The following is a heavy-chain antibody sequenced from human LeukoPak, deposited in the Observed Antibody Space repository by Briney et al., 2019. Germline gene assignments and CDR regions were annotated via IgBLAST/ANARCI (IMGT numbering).Heavy chain of an antibody. CDR1: GGSFSGYY. V-gene: IGHV4-34*01. J-gene: IGHJ5*02. CDR2: INHRGST. D-gene: IGHD2-2*01. Sequence: SETLSLTCTVYGGSFSGYYWSWIRQPPGKGLEWIGEINHRGSTNYNPSLKSRVTISVDTSKNQFSLKLSSVIAADTAVYYCARPLGYCSSSSRPQPWFDPWGQGTLVTVPS. CDR3: ARPLGYCSSSSRPQPWFDP.